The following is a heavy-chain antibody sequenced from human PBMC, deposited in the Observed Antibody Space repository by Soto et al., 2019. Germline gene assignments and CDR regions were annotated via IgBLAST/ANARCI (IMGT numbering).Heavy chain of an antibody. Sequence: PSGTLSLTCAIYNGSFRGYYWSWIPLTPGKGLEWIGEINHSGSANYNPSLKSRVTISVDTSKNQFSLKLSSVTAADTAVYYCAGARFLYYYMDVWGKGTTVTVSS. CDR1: NGSFRGYY. D-gene: IGHD3-16*01. J-gene: IGHJ6*03. CDR2: INHSGSA. V-gene: IGHV4-34*01. CDR3: AGARFLYYYMDV.